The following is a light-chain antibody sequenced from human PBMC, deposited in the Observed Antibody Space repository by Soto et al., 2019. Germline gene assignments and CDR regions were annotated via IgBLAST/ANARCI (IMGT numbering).Light chain of an antibody. J-gene: IGKJ1*01. CDR2: TTS. CDR1: QSISYY. CDR3: QQSYTTPWT. V-gene: IGKV1-39*01. Sequence: DIQMTQSPSSLSASVGDRVTITCRASQSISYYLNWYQQKPGRAPRLLIYTTSSLQSGVPSKFSGSASGMDFTLTISSLQPEDFATYYCQQSYTTPWTFGQGTKVDIK.